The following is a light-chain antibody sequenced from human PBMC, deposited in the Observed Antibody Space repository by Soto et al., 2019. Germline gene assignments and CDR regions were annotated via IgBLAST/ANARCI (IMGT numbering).Light chain of an antibody. Sequence: EIVMTQSPSTLSASDGERVTITCRARECISSWLAWYQQKPGKAPKLLMYDASSLETGIPSRFSGSGSGTEFTLTISSLKPDDFATYYCQQYQSYYRTFGQGTKVDI. CDR1: ECISSW. CDR2: DAS. CDR3: QQYQSYYRT. J-gene: IGKJ1*01. V-gene: IGKV1-5*01.